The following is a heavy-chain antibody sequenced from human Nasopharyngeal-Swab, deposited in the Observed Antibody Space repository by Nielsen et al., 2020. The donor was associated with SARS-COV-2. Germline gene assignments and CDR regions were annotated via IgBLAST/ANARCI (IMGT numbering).Heavy chain of an antibody. J-gene: IGHJ4*02. CDR3: ARDTDSSGYYIGFDY. Sequence: GESPKISCAASGFTFSSYWMSWVRQAPGKGLEWVANIKQDGSEKYYVDSVKGRFTISRDNAKNSLYLQMNSLRAEDTAVYYCARDTDSSGYYIGFDYWGQGTLVTVSS. V-gene: IGHV3-7*01. CDR2: IKQDGSEK. D-gene: IGHD3-22*01. CDR1: GFTFSSYW.